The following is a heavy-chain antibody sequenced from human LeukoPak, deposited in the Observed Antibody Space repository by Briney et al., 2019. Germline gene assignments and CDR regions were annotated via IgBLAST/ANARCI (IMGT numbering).Heavy chain of an antibody. D-gene: IGHD4-17*01. Sequence: GESLKISCKGSGYSFTSYWIGWVRQMPGKGLEWMGIIYPGDSDTRYSPSFQGQVTISADKSISTAYLQWSSLKASDTAMYYCARPYFYGEYVGYFDYWGQGTLVSVSS. CDR1: GYSFTSYW. CDR3: ARPYFYGEYVGYFDY. CDR2: IYPGDSDT. J-gene: IGHJ4*02. V-gene: IGHV5-51*01.